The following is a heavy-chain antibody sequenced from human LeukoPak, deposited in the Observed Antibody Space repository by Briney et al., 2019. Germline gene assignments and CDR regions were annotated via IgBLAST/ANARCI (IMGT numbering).Heavy chain of an antibody. Sequence: GESLKVSCKASGYKFSNYWIVWVRQMPGKGLEWMGIIYPGDSDTAYGPSFQDRVTISADKSISTAYLQWSSLKASDTAMYYCARNGDYYFDYWGQGTLVTVSS. CDR1: GYKFSNYW. D-gene: IGHD4-17*01. J-gene: IGHJ4*02. V-gene: IGHV5-51*01. CDR2: IYPGDSDT. CDR3: ARNGDYYFDY.